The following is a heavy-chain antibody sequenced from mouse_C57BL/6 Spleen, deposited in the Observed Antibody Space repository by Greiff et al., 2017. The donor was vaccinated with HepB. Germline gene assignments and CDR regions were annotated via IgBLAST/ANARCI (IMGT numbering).Heavy chain of an antibody. V-gene: IGHV14-4*01. D-gene: IGHD4-1*01. J-gene: IGHJ2*01. CDR3: TTLTGTN. CDR1: GFNIKDDY. CDR2: IDPENGDT. Sequence: EVQLQQSGAELVRPGASVKLSCTASGFNIKDDYMHWVKQRPEQGLEWIGWIDPENGDTEYASKFHGKATITADTSSNTAYLQLSSLTSEDTAVYYCTTLTGTNWGQGTTLTVSS.